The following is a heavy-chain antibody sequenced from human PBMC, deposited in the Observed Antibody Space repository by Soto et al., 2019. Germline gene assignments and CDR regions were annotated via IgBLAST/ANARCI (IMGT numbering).Heavy chain of an antibody. J-gene: IGHJ4*02. D-gene: IGHD2-15*01. CDR1: GGSISSGDYY. CDR3: ASLYWSGGSYAY. Sequence: SETLSLTCTVSGGSISSGDYYWSWIRQPPGKGLEWIGYIYYSGSTYSTPSLTSRVTIPVDTSKNQFSLKLSSVTAADTAVYFCASLYWSGGSYAYWGQGTLVTVSS. V-gene: IGHV4-30-4*01. CDR2: IYYSGST.